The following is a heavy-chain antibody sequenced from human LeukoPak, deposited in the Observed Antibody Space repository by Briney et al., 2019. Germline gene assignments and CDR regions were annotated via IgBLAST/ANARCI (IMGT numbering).Heavy chain of an antibody. CDR2: IYTSGST. J-gene: IGHJ4*02. Sequence: SETLSLTCTVSGGSISSYYWSWIRQPPGKGLEWIGYIYTSGSTNYNPSLKSRVTISVDTSKNQFSLKLSSVTAADTAVYYCARRTVAGTGDYFDYWGQGTLVTASS. CDR3: ARRTVAGTGDYFDY. CDR1: GGSISSYY. D-gene: IGHD6-19*01. V-gene: IGHV4-4*09.